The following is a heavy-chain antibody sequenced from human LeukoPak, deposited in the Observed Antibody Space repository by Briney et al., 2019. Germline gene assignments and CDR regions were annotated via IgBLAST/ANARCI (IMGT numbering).Heavy chain of an antibody. CDR3: ASRGVAARSGSPFDY. CDR2: INHSGST. CDR1: GGSFSGYY. Sequence: SETLSLTCAVYGGSFSGYYWRWIRQPPGKGLEWIGEINHSGSTNYNPSLKRRVPISVDTYKNQFSLKLSSVTAADTAVYYCASRGVAARSGSPFDYRGQGTLVTVSS. V-gene: IGHV4-34*01. J-gene: IGHJ4*02. D-gene: IGHD6-6*01.